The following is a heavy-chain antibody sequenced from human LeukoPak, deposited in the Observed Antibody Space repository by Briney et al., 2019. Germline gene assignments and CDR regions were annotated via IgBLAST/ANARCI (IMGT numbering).Heavy chain of an antibody. CDR1: GFTFSSYA. CDR2: ISGSGGST. CDR3: AKDLRRASIVSYYYGSGSYDY. J-gene: IGHJ4*02. D-gene: IGHD3-10*01. V-gene: IGHV3-23*01. Sequence: GGSLRLSCAASGFTFSSYAMSWVRQAPGKGLEWVSAISGSGGSTYYADSVKGRFTISRDNSKNTLYLQMNSLRAEDTAVYYCAKDLRRASIVSYYYGSGSYDYWGQGTLVTVSS.